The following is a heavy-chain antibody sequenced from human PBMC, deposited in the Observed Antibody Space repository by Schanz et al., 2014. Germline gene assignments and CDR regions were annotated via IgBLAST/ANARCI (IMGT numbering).Heavy chain of an antibody. CDR2: LYIRST. V-gene: IGHV3-53*01. J-gene: IGHJ3*02. D-gene: IGHD1-1*01. Sequence: VQLVESGGCMIHPGGSLRLSCAVSGFTVNTNYMTWVRQAPGKGLECVSILYIRSTYYADSVKGRFTISRDNSKNMVFLQMNSLRVEDTAVYYCARDRWDWNNAFDIWGQGTMVTVSS. CDR1: GFTVNTNY. CDR3: ARDRWDWNNAFDI.